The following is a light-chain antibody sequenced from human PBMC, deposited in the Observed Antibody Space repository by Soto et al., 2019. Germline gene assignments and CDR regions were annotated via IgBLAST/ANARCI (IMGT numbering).Light chain of an antibody. J-gene: IGLJ1*01. CDR2: EVS. CDR1: SSDVGGYRY. CDR3: ASYTSSGTRV. Sequence: QSVLTQPASVSGSPGQSITISCTGTSSDVGGYRYVSWYQQHPGKAPKLLIYEVSNRPSGVPDRFSGSKSGNTASLTISGLQAEDEADYYCASYTSSGTRVFGTGTKVTVL. V-gene: IGLV2-14*01.